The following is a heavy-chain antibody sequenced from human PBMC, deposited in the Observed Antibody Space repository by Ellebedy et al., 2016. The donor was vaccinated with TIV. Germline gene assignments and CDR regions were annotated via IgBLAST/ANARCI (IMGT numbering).Heavy chain of an antibody. D-gene: IGHD5-12*01. J-gene: IGHJ4*02. CDR2: TKEDGSER. Sequence: GESLKISCAASGFPISNFWMAWVRQAPGKGLQWVGNTKEDGSERYYVDSVRGRFTISRDNTKNSLYLEMNSLRVDDTAVYYCARDRCYDTFDYWGQGILVTVSS. CDR1: GFPISNFW. V-gene: IGHV3-7*01. CDR3: ARDRCYDTFDY.